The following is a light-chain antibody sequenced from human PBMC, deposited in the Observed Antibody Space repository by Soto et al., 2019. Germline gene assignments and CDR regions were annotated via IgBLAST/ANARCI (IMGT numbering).Light chain of an antibody. J-gene: IGKJ2*01. CDR1: QSISSY. Sequence: DIQMTQSPSSLSASVGDRVTITCRASQSISSYLTWYQQKPGQAPKLLIYAASSLQSGVPSRFSGSGSGTDFTLTISSLQPEDFATYYCQQSYSTPVFGQGTKLEIK. CDR3: QQSYSTPV. CDR2: AAS. V-gene: IGKV1-39*01.